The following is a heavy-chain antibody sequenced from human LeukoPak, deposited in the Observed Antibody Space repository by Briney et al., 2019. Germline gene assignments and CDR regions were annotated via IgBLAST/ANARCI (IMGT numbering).Heavy chain of an antibody. Sequence: GGSLRLSCAASGXTFSDYSMNWVRQAPGKGLEWVSFISSTTNTIYYADSVKGRFTISRDNAKNSLYLQMNSLRDEDTAVYYCARDPNDYWGQGTLVTVSS. J-gene: IGHJ4*02. CDR2: ISSTTNTI. CDR3: ARDPNDY. V-gene: IGHV3-48*02. CDR1: GXTFSDYS.